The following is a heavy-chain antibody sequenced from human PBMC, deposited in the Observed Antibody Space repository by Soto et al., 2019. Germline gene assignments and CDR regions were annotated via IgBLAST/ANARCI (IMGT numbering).Heavy chain of an antibody. Sequence: ASAKVSCKASGYTFPNYDIKWVGQATGQGFEYLGWMNPNSGNTGYVKKFQGRVTMTRDTSMSTAYMELSSLRSEDTAVYYCARGSGYYYWDDYWGQGTLVTVSS. D-gene: IGHD3-22*01. CDR1: GYTFPNYD. J-gene: IGHJ4*02. V-gene: IGHV1-8*01. CDR3: ARGSGYYYWDDY. CDR2: MNPNSGNT.